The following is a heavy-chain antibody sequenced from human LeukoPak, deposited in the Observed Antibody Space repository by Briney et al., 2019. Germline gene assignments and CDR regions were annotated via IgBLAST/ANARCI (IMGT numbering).Heavy chain of an antibody. Sequence: SETLSLTCTVSGGSISSFYWSWIRQPAGKGLEWIGRIYTSGSTNYNPSLKSRVTMSVDTSKNQFSLKLSSVTAADTAVYYCARAEAKYYYDSSGPRKSVAFDIWGQGTMVTVSS. D-gene: IGHD3-22*01. CDR3: ARAEAKYYYDSSGPRKSVAFDI. J-gene: IGHJ3*02. V-gene: IGHV4-4*07. CDR1: GGSISSFY. CDR2: IYTSGST.